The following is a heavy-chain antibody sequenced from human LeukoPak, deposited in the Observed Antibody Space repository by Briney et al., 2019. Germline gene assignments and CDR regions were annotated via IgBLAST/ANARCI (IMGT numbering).Heavy chain of an antibody. D-gene: IGHD3-3*01. Sequence: PSETLSLTCIVSGGSISTSAYYWGWIRQPPGEGLQWIGSIYYSGNTYYNSSLKSRVTISVDTSTSQFSLRLSSVTAADTAVYYCARVMRFLEWFPRGFGFDPWGQGTLVTVSS. J-gene: IGHJ5*02. V-gene: IGHV4-39*01. CDR2: IYYSGNT. CDR1: GGSISTSAYY. CDR3: ARVMRFLEWFPRGFGFDP.